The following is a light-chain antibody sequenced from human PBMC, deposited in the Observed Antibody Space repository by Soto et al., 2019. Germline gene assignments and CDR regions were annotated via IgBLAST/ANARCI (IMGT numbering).Light chain of an antibody. J-gene: IGLJ1*01. CDR1: KNDIGVYDF. V-gene: IGLV2-8*01. Sequence: QSALTQPPSASGSPGQSVTISCTGTKNDIGVYDFVSWYQHHPGKAPRLIIYEVVQRPSGVPDRFSGSKSGNTASLTVSGLHAADEDDYFRKSYAGSNTYVFRSGTKLTVL. CDR2: EVV. CDR3: KSYAGSNTYV.